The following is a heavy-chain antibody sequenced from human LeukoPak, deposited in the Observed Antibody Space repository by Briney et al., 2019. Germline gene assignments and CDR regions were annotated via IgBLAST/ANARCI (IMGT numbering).Heavy chain of an antibody. J-gene: IGHJ4*02. V-gene: IGHV3-7*01. CDR2: IKYDGSEK. Sequence: GGSLRLSCTASGFSFSSSWMSWVRQAPGKGLEWVANIKYDGSEKYYVDSVKGRFTISRDNAKNSLYLQMNSLRAEDTAVYYCARESGYSYGYFDYWGQGTLVTVSS. D-gene: IGHD5-18*01. CDR1: GFSFSSSW. CDR3: ARESGYSYGYFDY.